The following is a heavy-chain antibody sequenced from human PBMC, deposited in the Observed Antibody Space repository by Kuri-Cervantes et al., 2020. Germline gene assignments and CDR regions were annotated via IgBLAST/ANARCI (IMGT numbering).Heavy chain of an antibody. CDR2: ISSSSSYI. CDR1: GFTFSSYS. Sequence: GESLKISCAASGFTFSSYSMNWVRQAPGKGLEWVSSISSSSSYIYYADSVKGRFTISRDNAKNSLYLQMNSLRAEDTAVYYCARDLRSGSFDYWGQGTLVTVSS. J-gene: IGHJ4*02. D-gene: IGHD1-26*01. V-gene: IGHV3-21*01. CDR3: ARDLRSGSFDY.